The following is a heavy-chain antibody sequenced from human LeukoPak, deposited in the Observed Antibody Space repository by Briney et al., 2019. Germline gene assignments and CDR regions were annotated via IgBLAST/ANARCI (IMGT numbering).Heavy chain of an antibody. CDR1: GGSISSSSYY. J-gene: IGHJ4*02. CDR3: ARKNHVEMATFYYFDY. Sequence: SETLSLTCTVSGGSISSSSYYWGWIRQPPGKGLEWIGSIYYSGSTYYNPSLQSRVTISVDTSKNQFSLKLSSVTAADTAVYYCARKNHVEMATFYYFDYWGQGTLVTVSS. V-gene: IGHV4-39*07. D-gene: IGHD5-24*01. CDR2: IYYSGST.